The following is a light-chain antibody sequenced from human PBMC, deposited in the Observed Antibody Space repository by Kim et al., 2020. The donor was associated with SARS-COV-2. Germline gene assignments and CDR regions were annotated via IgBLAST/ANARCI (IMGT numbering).Light chain of an antibody. V-gene: IGKV3-15*01. CDR1: QSVTTN. CDR2: DAS. Sequence: IMMTQSPGTLSVSPGERVTLSCRASQSVTTNLAWYQQKPGQTPSLVIYDASTRATDIPGRFSGSGSGAEFTLTISSLQSEDFALYYCQQYHKWPLTFGGGTKVDIK. J-gene: IGKJ4*01. CDR3: QQYHKWPLT.